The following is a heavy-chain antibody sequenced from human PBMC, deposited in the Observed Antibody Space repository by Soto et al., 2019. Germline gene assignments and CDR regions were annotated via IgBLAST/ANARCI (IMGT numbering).Heavy chain of an antibody. D-gene: IGHD4-4*01. J-gene: IGHJ6*02. Sequence: PGGSLRLSCAASGFTFSSYGMHWVRQAPGKGLEWVAVISYDGSNKYYADSVKGRFTISRDNSKNTLYLQMNSLRAEDTAVYYCTLQDVDYSNLDYYYYGMDVWGQGTTVTVSS. V-gene: IGHV3-30*03. CDR1: GFTFSSYG. CDR3: TLQDVDYSNLDYYYYGMDV. CDR2: ISYDGSNK.